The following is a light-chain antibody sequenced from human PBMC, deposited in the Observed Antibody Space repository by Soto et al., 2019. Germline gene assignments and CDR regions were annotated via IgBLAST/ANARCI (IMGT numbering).Light chain of an antibody. J-gene: IGKJ5*01. V-gene: IGKV3-11*01. Sequence: EIVLTQSPATLSLSPGERATLSCRASQSVSNYLAWYQQKPGQAPRLLIYDASNRATDIPARFSGSGSGTDFTLTISSLGPADFAVYYCQQYNNWPLITFGQGTRLEI. CDR3: QQYNNWPLIT. CDR2: DAS. CDR1: QSVSNY.